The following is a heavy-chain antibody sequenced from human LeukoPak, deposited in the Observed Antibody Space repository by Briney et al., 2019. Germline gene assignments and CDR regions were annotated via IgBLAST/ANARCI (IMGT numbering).Heavy chain of an antibody. CDR1: GGSISSSNW. J-gene: IGHJ5*02. CDR3: ARDHRGITMATNWFDP. D-gene: IGHD3-10*01. Sequence: SGTLSLTCAVSGGSISSSNWWSWARQPPGKGLEWMGEIYHSGSTNYNPSPKSRVTISVDKSKNQFSLKLSSVTAADTRVYYCARDHRGITMATNWFDPWGQGTLVTVSS. V-gene: IGHV4-4*02. CDR2: IYHSGST.